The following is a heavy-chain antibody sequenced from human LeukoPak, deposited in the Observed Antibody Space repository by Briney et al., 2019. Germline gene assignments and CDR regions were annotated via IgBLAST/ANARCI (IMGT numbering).Heavy chain of an antibody. J-gene: IGHJ4*02. CDR1: GYSISSGYY. V-gene: IGHV4-38-2*01. D-gene: IGHD3-22*01. Sequence: SETLSLTCAVSGYSISSGYYWGWIQQPPGKGLEWIGSIYHSGSTYYNPSLKSRVTISVDTSKNQFSLKLSSVTAADTAVYYCAIYDSSGYYHDYWGQGTLVTVSS. CDR2: IYHSGST. CDR3: AIYDSSGYYHDY.